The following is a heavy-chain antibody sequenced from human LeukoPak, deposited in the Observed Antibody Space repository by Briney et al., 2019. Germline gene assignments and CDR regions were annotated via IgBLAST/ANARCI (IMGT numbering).Heavy chain of an antibody. CDR1: GFTFSSYG. CDR3: AKVGYSYGHS. J-gene: IGHJ4*02. D-gene: IGHD5-18*01. CDR2: IRYDGSNK. Sequence: GGSLRLSCAASGFTFSSYGMHWVRQAPGKGLEGVAFIRYDGSNKYYADSVKGRFTISGDNSKNTLYLQMNSLRAEDTAVYYCAKVGYSYGHSWGQGTLVTVSS. V-gene: IGHV3-30*02.